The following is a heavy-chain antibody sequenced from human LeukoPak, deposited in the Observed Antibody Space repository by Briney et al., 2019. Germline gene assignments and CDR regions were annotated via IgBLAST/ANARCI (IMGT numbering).Heavy chain of an antibody. Sequence: GASVKVSCKASGYTFTSYYMHLVRQAPGQGLEWMGIINPSGGSTSYAQKFQGRVTMTRDTSTSTVYMELSSLRSEDTAVYYCARVYHERRDSSGRMDVWGQGTTVTVSS. CDR3: ARVYHERRDSSGRMDV. V-gene: IGHV1-46*01. CDR1: GYTFTSYY. CDR2: INPSGGST. D-gene: IGHD3-22*01. J-gene: IGHJ6*02.